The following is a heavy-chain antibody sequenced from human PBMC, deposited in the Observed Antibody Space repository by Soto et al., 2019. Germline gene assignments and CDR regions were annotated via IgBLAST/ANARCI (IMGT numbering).Heavy chain of an antibody. CDR1: GGSVSSGSYY. J-gene: IGHJ6*02. V-gene: IGHV4-61*01. Sequence: QVQLQESGPGLVKPSETLSLTCTVSGGSVSSGSYYWSWIRQPPGKGLEWIGYIYYSGSTNYNPSLKSRVTISVDTSKNQFSLKLSSVTAADTAVYYCARDTLEMATAHSYYYYGMDVWGQGTTVTVSS. CDR2: IYYSGST. D-gene: IGHD5-18*01. CDR3: ARDTLEMATAHSYYYYGMDV.